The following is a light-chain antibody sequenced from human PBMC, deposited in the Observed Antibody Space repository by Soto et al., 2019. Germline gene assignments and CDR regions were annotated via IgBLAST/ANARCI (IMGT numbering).Light chain of an antibody. CDR2: DAS. CDR1: QTISIY. V-gene: IGKV1-5*01. CDR3: QQYSSSSPT. J-gene: IGKJ1*01. Sequence: DIQMTQSPSTLSASIGDRVTITCRASQTISIYLASCQQRPGEAPKLLIYDASTLESGVPARFSGSGSGTEFTLTISSLQPDDFATYYCQQYSSSSPTFGQGTKVEIQ.